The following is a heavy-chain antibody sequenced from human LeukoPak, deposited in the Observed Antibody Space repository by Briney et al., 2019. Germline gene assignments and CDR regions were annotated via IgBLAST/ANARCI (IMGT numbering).Heavy chain of an antibody. D-gene: IGHD3-10*01. J-gene: IGHJ4*02. V-gene: IGHV3-23*01. CDR1: GFTFSSYA. CDR2: ISGSGGST. CDR3: TRGTGSYYSLGY. Sequence: GGSLRLSCAASGFTFSSYAMSWVRQAPGKGLEWVSAISGSGGSTIYADSVQGRFTISRDNAKNTLYLQMNSLRAEDTAVYFCTRGTGSYYSLGYWGQGTLVTVSS.